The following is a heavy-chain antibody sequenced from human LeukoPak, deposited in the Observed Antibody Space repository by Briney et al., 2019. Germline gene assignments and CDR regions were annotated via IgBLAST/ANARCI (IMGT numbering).Heavy chain of an antibody. V-gene: IGHV3-7*01. J-gene: IGHJ4*02. D-gene: IGHD4-17*01. CDR1: GFTFSSHW. CDR3: ARDGSDYVEGDY. CDR2: IKPDGSEK. Sequence: GGSLRLSCAVSGFTFSSHWMTWVRQAPGRGLEWLANIKPDGSEKYYVDSVKGRFTISRDNAKNSLYLQTDSLRAEDTALYFCARDGSDYVEGDYWGQGTLVTVSS.